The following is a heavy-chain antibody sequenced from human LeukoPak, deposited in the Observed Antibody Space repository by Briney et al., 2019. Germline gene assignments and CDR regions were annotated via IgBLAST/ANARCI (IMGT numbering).Heavy chain of an antibody. CDR2: IGPPGSDI. Sequence: GGSLRLSCTASGLTFSTSGFNWVRQAPGKGLEWVASIGPPGSDIYHADSIKGRFTISRDNANNFLYLQMNSLRAEDTAVYYCATETNGRHYDYWGQGTLLTVSS. CDR3: ATETNGRHYDY. J-gene: IGHJ4*02. V-gene: IGHV3-21*06. D-gene: IGHD1-14*01. CDR1: GLTFSTSG.